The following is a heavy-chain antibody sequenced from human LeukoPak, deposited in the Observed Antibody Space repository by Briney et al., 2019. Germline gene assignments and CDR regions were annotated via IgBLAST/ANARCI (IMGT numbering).Heavy chain of an antibody. CDR2: INHDGSSA. CDR1: GFTFTTFW. V-gene: IGHV3-74*01. D-gene: IGHD4-17*01. J-gene: IGHJ4*02. CDR3: ARDAAYGYDRFDY. Sequence: GGSLRLSCATSGFTFTTFWMHWVRQAPGKGLVWVARINHDGSSANYVDSVKGRFTISRDNAKKSLYLQMNSLRAEDTAVYYCARDAAYGYDRFDYWGQGTQVTVSS.